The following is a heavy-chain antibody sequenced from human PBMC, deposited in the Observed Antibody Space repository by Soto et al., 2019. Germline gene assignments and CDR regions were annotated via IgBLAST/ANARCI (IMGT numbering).Heavy chain of an antibody. V-gene: IGHV4-59*01. CDR2: IYYSGST. CDR3: ARADSSGYWAYYYGMDV. CDR1: GGSISSYY. Sequence: SETLSLTCTVSGGSISSYYWSWIRQPPGKGLEWIGYIYYSGSTNYNPSLKSRVTISVDTSKNQFSLKLSSVTAADTAVYYCARADSSGYWAYYYGMDVWGQGTTVTVS. D-gene: IGHD3-22*01. J-gene: IGHJ6*02.